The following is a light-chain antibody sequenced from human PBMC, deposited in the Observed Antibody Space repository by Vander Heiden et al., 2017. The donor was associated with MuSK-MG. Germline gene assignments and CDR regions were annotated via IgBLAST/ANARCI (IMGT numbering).Light chain of an antibody. V-gene: IGKV1-39*01. CDR1: QCISSY. J-gene: IGKJ1*01. CDR2: AAS. CDR3: QKSDSTPRT. Sequence: QLTPFPSSLSASVGDRVTISCRESQCISSYLNWYQGKPGGAPKILFYAASSLQSGGPSWFSGGGSGADFTHTISSLQPEYCATYYGQKSDSTPRTFGQGTKVEIK.